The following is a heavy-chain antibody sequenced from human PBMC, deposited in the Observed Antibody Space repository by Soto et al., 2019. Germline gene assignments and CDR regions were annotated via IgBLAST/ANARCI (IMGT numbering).Heavy chain of an antibody. CDR1: GGSVSSGSFY. CDR3: ARDQGYYDSSGFFDY. V-gene: IGHV4-61*03. CDR2: IYYSGGT. Sequence: QVQLQESGPGLVKPSETLSLTCTVSGGSVSSGSFYWSWIRQPPGKGLEWIGYIYYSGGTNYNPSLKNRVTISKDTSENDFPLKLSSVTAADTAIYSCARDQGYYDSSGFFDYWGQGTLVTVSS. J-gene: IGHJ4*02. D-gene: IGHD3-22*01.